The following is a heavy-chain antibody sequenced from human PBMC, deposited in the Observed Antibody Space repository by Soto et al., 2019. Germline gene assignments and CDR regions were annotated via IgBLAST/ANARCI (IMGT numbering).Heavy chain of an antibody. CDR3: TTVPTTVTTLYFDL. J-gene: IGHJ2*01. CDR2: IKSKTDGGTT. V-gene: IGHV3-15*01. CDR1: GFTFSNAW. Sequence: GGSLRLSCAASGFTFSNAWMSWVRQAPGKGLEWVGRIKSKTDGGTTDYAAPVKGRFTISRVDSKNTLYLQMNSLKTEDTAVYYCTTVPTTVTTLYFDLWGRGTLVTVSS. D-gene: IGHD4-17*01.